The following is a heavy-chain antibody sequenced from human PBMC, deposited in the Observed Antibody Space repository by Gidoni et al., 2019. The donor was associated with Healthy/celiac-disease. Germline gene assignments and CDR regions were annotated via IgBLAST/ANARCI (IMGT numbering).Heavy chain of an antibody. Sequence: TLSLTRTVSGGSISSYYWSWIRQPPGKGLEWIGYIYYSGSTNYNPSLKSRVTISVDTSKNQFSLKLSSVTAADTAVYYCARGEDTAMDNGFDYWGQGTLVTVSS. CDR2: IYYSGST. CDR3: ARGEDTAMDNGFDY. CDR1: GGSISSYY. V-gene: IGHV4-59*08. D-gene: IGHD5-18*01. J-gene: IGHJ4*02.